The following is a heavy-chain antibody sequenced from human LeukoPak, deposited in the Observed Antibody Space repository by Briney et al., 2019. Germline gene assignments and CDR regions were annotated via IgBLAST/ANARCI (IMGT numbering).Heavy chain of an antibody. J-gene: IGHJ4*02. CDR1: GGTFSSYA. D-gene: IGHD6-13*01. CDR2: IIPIFGTA. V-gene: IGHV1-69*13. Sequence: SVKVSCKASGGTFSSYAISWVRQAPGQGLEWMGGIIPIFGTANYAQKFQGRVTITADESTSTAYMELSSLRSEDTAVYYCAREGIRGIAAAGPIDYWGQGTLVTVSS. CDR3: AREGIRGIAAAGPIDY.